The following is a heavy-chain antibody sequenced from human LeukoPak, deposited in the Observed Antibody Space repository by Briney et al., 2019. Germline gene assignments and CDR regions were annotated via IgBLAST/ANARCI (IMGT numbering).Heavy chain of an antibody. CDR3: GKDVAFDI. CDR1: GFTFDDYA. J-gene: IGHJ3*02. Sequence: PGGSLRLSCAASGFTFDDYAMHWVRQAPGKGLEWVSLISWNGRNAYYADSVKGRFTISRDNSKNSLFLQMNSLRAEDSALYYCGKDVAFDIWGQGTFVTVSS. CDR2: ISWNGRNA. V-gene: IGHV3-43D*03.